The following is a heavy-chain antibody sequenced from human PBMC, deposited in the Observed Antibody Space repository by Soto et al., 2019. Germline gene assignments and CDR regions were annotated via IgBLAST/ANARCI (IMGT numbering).Heavy chain of an antibody. Sequence: EVQLLESGGGLVQPGGSLRLSCAASGFTFSAYAMGWVRQAPGKGLEWVSTIHGGGGATHYADSVKGRFTISRDDSKNTLYAQMNSLRAEDTAVYYCEKFEWHPLEYWYLAFWGRGTLVTVSS. CDR3: EKFEWHPLEYWYLAF. D-gene: IGHD3-9*01. J-gene: IGHJ2*01. CDR2: IHGGGGAT. V-gene: IGHV3-23*01. CDR1: GFTFSAYA.